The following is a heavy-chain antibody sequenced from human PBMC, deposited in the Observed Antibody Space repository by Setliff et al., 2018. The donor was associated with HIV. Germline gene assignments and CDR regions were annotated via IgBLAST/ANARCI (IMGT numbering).Heavy chain of an antibody. V-gene: IGHV4-34*01. J-gene: IGHJ6*03. CDR3: ARGVLWLGEFVYYYYYIDV. CDR2: INHSGIT. CDR1: GGSFGVSY. D-gene: IGHD3-10*01. Sequence: PSETLSLTCAVYGGSFGVSYWAWIRQPPGKGLEWIGEINHSGITNSSPALRSRVTISVDTSKNQASLKLKSGTAADTAVYYCARGVLWLGEFVYYYYYIDVWGKGTPVTVSS.